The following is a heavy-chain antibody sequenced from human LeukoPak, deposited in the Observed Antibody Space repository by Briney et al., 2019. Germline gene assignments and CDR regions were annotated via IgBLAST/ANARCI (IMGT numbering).Heavy chain of an antibody. CDR3: ARDAYYYDSSGYYRI. V-gene: IGHV1-69*04. Sequence: SVKVSCKASGGTFSIYAISWVRQAPGQGLEWMGRIIPILGIANYAQKFQGRVTITADKSTSTAYMELSSLRSEDTAVYYCARDAYYYDSSGYYRIWGQGTMVTVSS. CDR1: GGTFSIYA. CDR2: IIPILGIA. J-gene: IGHJ3*02. D-gene: IGHD3-22*01.